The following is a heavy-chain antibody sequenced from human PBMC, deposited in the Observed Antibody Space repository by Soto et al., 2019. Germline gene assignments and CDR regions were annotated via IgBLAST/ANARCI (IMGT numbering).Heavy chain of an antibody. CDR3: ARAVKRWLHPYGIFDY. V-gene: IGHV4-31*03. CDR1: GGSISRGGYY. CDR2: IYYSGST. D-gene: IGHD5-12*01. Sequence: QVQLQESGPGLMKPSQTLSLTCTVSGGSISRGGYYWSWIRQHPGKGLEWIGYIYYSGSTYSNPSIKRGVIISVVTSKNPFTLKLSSVTDADTAVYYCARAVKRWLHPYGIFDYWGQGTLVTVSS. J-gene: IGHJ4*02.